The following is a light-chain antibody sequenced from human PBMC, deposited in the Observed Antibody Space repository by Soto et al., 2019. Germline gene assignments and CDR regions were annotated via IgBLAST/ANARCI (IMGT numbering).Light chain of an antibody. CDR1: SSDVGGYNY. V-gene: IGLV2-8*01. J-gene: IGLJ2*01. CDR2: EVT. Sequence: QSALTQPPSASGSPGQSVTISCTGTSSDVGGYNYVSWYQQHPGKAPNLMIYEVTKRPSGVPDRFSGSKSDNTASLTVSGLPAEDEADYYCRSYAGSNFVVFGGGTKLTVL. CDR3: RSYAGSNFVV.